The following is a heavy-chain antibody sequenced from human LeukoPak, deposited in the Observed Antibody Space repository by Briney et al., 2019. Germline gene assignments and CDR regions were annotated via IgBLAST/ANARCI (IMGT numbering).Heavy chain of an antibody. CDR3: ARDTGGSSWTSGFDY. CDR1: GFTVSSNY. Sequence: GGSLRLSCAASGFTVSSNYMSWFRQAPGKGLEWVSVIYSGGSTYYADSVKGRFTISRDNSKNTLYLQMNSLRAEDTAVYYCARDTGGSSWTSGFDYWGQGTLVTVSS. J-gene: IGHJ4*02. D-gene: IGHD6-13*01. CDR2: IYSGGST. V-gene: IGHV3-53*01.